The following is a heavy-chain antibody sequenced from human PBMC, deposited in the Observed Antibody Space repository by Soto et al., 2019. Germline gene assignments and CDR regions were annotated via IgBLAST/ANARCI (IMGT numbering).Heavy chain of an antibody. J-gene: IGHJ4*02. CDR1: GFTFSSYG. CDR3: ARDPTNKRGYSYGSDFDY. Sequence: EVQLVESGGGLVQPGGSLRLSCAASGFTFSSYGMNWVRQAPGKGLEWVSYISSSSSTIYYADSVKGRFTISRDNAKNSLYLQMNSLRAEDTAVYYCARDPTNKRGYSYGSDFDYWGQGTLVTVSS. V-gene: IGHV3-48*01. D-gene: IGHD5-18*01. CDR2: ISSSSSTI.